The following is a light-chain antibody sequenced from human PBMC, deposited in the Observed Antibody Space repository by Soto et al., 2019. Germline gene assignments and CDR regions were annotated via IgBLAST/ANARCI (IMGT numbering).Light chain of an antibody. CDR2: DAS. V-gene: IGKV3-11*01. Sequence: EVVLTQSPATLSLSPGGRATLSCRASQSVGLSLAWYQQKPGQAPRLLIYDASERASGIPARFSGSGSGTDFTLTISSLEPEDFAVHYCQQRTSWPPWTFGQGTKVDIK. CDR1: QSVGLS. CDR3: QQRTSWPPWT. J-gene: IGKJ1*01.